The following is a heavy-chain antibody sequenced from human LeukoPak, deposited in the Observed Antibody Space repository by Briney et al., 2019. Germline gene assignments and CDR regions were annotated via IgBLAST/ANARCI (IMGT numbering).Heavy chain of an antibody. CDR2: ISGSGGST. CDR1: GFTFSSYG. Sequence: SGGSLRLSCAASGFTFSSYGMSWVRQAPGKGLEWVSAISGSGGSTYYADSVKGRFTISRDNSKNTLYLQMNSLRAEDTAVYYCARHPYGMGYFDAGWFDPWGQGTLVTVSS. V-gene: IGHV3-23*01. D-gene: IGHD3-9*01. J-gene: IGHJ5*02. CDR3: ARHPYGMGYFDAGWFDP.